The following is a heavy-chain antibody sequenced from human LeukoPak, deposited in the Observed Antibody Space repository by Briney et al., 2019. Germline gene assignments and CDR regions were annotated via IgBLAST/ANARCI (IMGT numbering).Heavy chain of an antibody. CDR2: LRSTANTHAT. D-gene: IGHD1-14*01. CDR1: GVGLRDCA. CDR3: TRAPGTDYYYYGMDV. Sequence: GGSLRLSCAASGVGLRDCAVRWVRQASGKGLEWVGRLRSTANTHATTYTASVKGRFTISRDASKNTAYLQMNSLKTEDTAVYYCTRAPGTDYYYYGMDVWGQGTTVTVSS. V-gene: IGHV3-73*01. J-gene: IGHJ6*02.